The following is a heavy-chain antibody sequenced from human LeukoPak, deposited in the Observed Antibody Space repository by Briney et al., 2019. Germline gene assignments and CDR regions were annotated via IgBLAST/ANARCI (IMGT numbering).Heavy chain of an antibody. V-gene: IGHV4-30-4*01. J-gene: IGHJ4*02. CDR2: IYYSGST. Sequence: SETLSLTCTVSGGSISSGDYYWSWIRQPPGKGLEWIGYIYYSGSTYYNPSLKSRVTISVDTSKNQFSLKLGSVTAADTAVYFCARGDYSNHVDYWGQGTLVTVSS. CDR3: ARGDYSNHVDY. CDR1: GGSISSGDYY. D-gene: IGHD4-11*01.